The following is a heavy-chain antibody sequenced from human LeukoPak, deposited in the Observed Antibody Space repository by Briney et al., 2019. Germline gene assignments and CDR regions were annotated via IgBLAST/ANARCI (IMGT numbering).Heavy chain of an antibody. D-gene: IGHD2-15*01. CDR2: IYYSGST. V-gene: IGHV4-39*07. CDR3: AREGDPNVVVVAADAPLRAFDI. Sequence: SETLSLTCTVSGGSISSSSYYWGWIRQPPGKGLEWIGSIYYSGSTYYNPSLKSRVTISVDTSKNQFSLKLSSVTAADTAVYYCAREGDPNVVVVAADAPLRAFDIWGQGTMVTVSS. CDR1: GGSISSSSYY. J-gene: IGHJ3*02.